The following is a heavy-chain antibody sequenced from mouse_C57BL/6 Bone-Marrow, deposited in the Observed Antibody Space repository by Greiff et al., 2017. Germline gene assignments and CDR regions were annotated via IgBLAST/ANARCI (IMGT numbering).Heavy chain of an antibody. CDR3: ARGYFAYYAMDY. J-gene: IGHJ4*01. Sequence: QVHVKQSGAELVKPGASVKLSCKASGYTFTNYWMHWVKQRPGQGLEWIGNIDPSDSETHYNQKFKDKATLTVDKSSSTAYMQLSSLTSEDSAVYYCARGYFAYYAMDYWGQGTSVTVSS. CDR2: IDPSDSET. CDR1: GYTFTNYW. D-gene: IGHD2-3*01. V-gene: IGHV1-52*01.